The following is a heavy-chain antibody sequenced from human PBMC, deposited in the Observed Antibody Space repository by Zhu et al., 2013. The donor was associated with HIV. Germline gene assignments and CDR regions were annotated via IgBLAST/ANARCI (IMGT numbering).Heavy chain of an antibody. CDR1: GYTFTSYA. CDR2: INAGNGNT. J-gene: IGHJ6*02. D-gene: IGHD2-2*01. CDR3: ARDRGPNCTSTSCNYYDFDV. Sequence: QVQLVQSGAEVKKPGASVKVSCKASGYTFTSYAMHWVRQAPGQRLEWMGWINAGNGNTKYSQKFQGRVTITRDTSASTAYMELGSLRSEDTAVYYCARDRGPNCTSTSCNYYDFDVWGQGTTVTVSS. V-gene: IGHV1-3*01.